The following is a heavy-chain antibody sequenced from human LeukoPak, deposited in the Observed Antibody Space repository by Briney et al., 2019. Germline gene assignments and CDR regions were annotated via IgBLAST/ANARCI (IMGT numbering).Heavy chain of an antibody. V-gene: IGHV1-8*01. Sequence: ASVKVSCKASGYTFTNYDINWVRQAAGQGLEWMGWMNPNSGDTDYVEKSQGRVTMTRDTSMNTAYMELSSLRSDDTAVYYCTRSGFGGGVHFDYWGQGTPVTVSS. CDR1: GYTFTNYD. J-gene: IGHJ4*02. CDR3: TRSGFGGGVHFDY. CDR2: MNPNSGDT. D-gene: IGHD3-16*01.